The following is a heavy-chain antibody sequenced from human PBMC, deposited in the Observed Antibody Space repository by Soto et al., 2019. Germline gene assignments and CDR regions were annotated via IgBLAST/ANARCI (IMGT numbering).Heavy chain of an antibody. J-gene: IGHJ2*01. CDR3: ARMAGPWYFDL. Sequence: QVQLQQWGAGLLKPSETLSLTCAVHGGSFSGFYWTWIRQPPGKGLEWIGEINHSGSSNYNPPLKSRVTMSLDTSRNQFPLSLNSVTAADTAVYYCARMAGPWYFDLWRRGTLVTVSS. CDR2: INHSGSS. V-gene: IGHV4-34*01. CDR1: GGSFSGFY.